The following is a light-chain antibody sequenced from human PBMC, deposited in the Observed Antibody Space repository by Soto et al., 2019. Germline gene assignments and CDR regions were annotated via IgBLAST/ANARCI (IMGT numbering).Light chain of an antibody. J-gene: IGLJ1*01. Sequence: QSALTQPASVSGSPGQSITISCTGTSSDIGGYNYVSWYQQLPGKVPKPIIYDVSNRPSGVSDRFSGSKSGNAASLTISGLQAEDEADYYCSSYTSTSTLYVFGTGTKLTVL. CDR2: DVS. V-gene: IGLV2-14*03. CDR3: SSYTSTSTLYV. CDR1: SSDIGGYNY.